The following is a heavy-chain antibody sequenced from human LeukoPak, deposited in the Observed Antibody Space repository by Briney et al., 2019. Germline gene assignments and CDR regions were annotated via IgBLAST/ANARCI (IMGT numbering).Heavy chain of an antibody. V-gene: IGHV3-21*01. J-gene: IGHJ6*03. CDR2: ISSSSSYI. CDR1: GFTFSSYS. Sequence: GGSLRLSCAASGFTFSSYSMNWVRQAPGKGLEWVSPISSSSSYIYYADSVKGRFTISRDNAKNSLYLQMNSLRAEDTAVYYCARVTMVRGVIYYYYYYMDVWGKGTTVTISS. CDR3: ARVTMVRGVIYYYYYYMDV. D-gene: IGHD3-10*01.